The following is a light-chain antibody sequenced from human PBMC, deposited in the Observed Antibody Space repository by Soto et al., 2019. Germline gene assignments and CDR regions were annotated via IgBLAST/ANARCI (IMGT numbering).Light chain of an antibody. CDR1: SGHSSYA. CDR2: LNSDGSH. Sequence: QPVLTQSPSASASLGASVKLTCTLSSGHSSYAIAWHQQQPEKGPRYLMKLNSDGSHCKGDGIPDRCSGSSSGAERYLTISSLQSEDEADYYCQTWGTGIPWVFGGGTKLTVL. J-gene: IGLJ3*02. V-gene: IGLV4-69*01. CDR3: QTWGTGIPWV.